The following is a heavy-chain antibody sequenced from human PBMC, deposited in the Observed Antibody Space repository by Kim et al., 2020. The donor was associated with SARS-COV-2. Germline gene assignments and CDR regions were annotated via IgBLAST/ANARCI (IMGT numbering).Heavy chain of an antibody. CDR2: IYTSGRT. D-gene: IGHD3-16*02. CDR1: GDSLSSDY. CDR3: ASALGH. Sequence: SETLSLTCTVSGDSLSSDYWSWNRQPAGKGLEWIGRIYTSGRTNYNPSLQSRVTMSVDLSKNQFSLKLSSVTAADTAVYYCASALGHWGQGTPATLSS. V-gene: IGHV4-4*07. J-gene: IGHJ4*02.